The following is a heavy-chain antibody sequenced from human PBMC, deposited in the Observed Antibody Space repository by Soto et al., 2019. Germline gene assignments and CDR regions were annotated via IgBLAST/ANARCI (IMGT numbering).Heavy chain of an antibody. CDR2: IYPGDSDT. Sequence: PGESLKISCRGSGYSFTSYWIGWVRQMPGKGLEWMGIIYPGDSDTRYSPSFQGQVTISADKSISTAYLQWSSLKASDTGMYYCAIIVVVTRSDYYGMDVWGQGLTVTVSS. V-gene: IGHV5-51*01. CDR3: AIIVVVTRSDYYGMDV. D-gene: IGHD1-26*01. J-gene: IGHJ6*02. CDR1: GYSFTSYW.